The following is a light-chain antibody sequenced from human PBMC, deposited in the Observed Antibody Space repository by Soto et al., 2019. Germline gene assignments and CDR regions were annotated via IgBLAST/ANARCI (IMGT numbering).Light chain of an antibody. J-gene: IGKJ3*01. CDR3: LQYGSSPFT. CDR1: QSASANY. CDR2: GAS. Sequence: EVVLTQSPATLSLSPGERATLSCRANQSASANYLAWYQQKPGQAPRLLIYGASSRATAIPDRFSGSGSGTDFTLTISRLEPEDFAVFYCLQYGSSPFTFGPGTKVDIK. V-gene: IGKV3-20*01.